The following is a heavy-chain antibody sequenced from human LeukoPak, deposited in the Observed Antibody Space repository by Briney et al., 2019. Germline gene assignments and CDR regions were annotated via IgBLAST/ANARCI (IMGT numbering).Heavy chain of an antibody. Sequence: ASVKVSCKASGYTLTRYAMHWVRQAPGQRLEWMGWINAGNGNTKYSQKFQGRVTITRDTSASTAYMELSSLRSEDTAVYYCARGGDYYGSGSYPPKCYYYGMDVWGKGTTVTVSS. CDR1: GYTLTRYA. CDR3: ARGGDYYGSGSYPPKCYYYGMDV. V-gene: IGHV1-3*01. J-gene: IGHJ6*04. CDR2: INAGNGNT. D-gene: IGHD3-10*01.